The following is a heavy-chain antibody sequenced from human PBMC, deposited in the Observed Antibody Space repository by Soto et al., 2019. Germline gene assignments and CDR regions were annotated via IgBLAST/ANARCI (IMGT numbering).Heavy chain of an antibody. CDR1: GGSVSSGVYY. CDR3: AREGSYRFDY. D-gene: IGHD3-16*02. Sequence: QVQLQESGPGLVKPSETLSLTCTVSGGSVSSGVYYWSWIRQPPGKGLEWIGYISYSGSINYNPSLKSRVTISLDTSKNQFSLKLSSVTAADTAIYYCAREGSYRFDYWGQGTLVTVSS. CDR2: ISYSGSI. J-gene: IGHJ4*02. V-gene: IGHV4-61*08.